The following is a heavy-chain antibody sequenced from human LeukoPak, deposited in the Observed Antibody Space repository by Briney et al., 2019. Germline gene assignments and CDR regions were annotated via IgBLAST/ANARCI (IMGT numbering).Heavy chain of an antibody. CDR3: ARHGSKLLWFGERTQRNMGV. CDR2: INHSGST. J-gene: IGHJ6*03. Sequence: PSETLSLTCAVYGGSFSGYYWSWIRQPPGKGLEWIGEINHSGSTNYNPSLKSRVTISVDTSKNQFSLKLSSVTAADTAVYYCARHGSKLLWFGERTQRNMGVWGKGTTVTISS. CDR1: GGSFSGYY. V-gene: IGHV4-34*01. D-gene: IGHD3-10*01.